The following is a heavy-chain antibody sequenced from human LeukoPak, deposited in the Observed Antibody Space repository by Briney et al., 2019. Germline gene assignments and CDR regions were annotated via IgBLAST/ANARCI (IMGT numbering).Heavy chain of an antibody. CDR1: GHTFTGYY. Sequence: ASVKVSCKASGHTFTGYYMLWVRQAPGQGLEWLGWINPNSGGTNYAQKFQGRVTMTRDTSISTAYMELSRLRSDDTAVYYCARDSDGMDVWGQGTTVTVSS. CDR2: INPNSGGT. J-gene: IGHJ6*02. CDR3: ARDSDGMDV. V-gene: IGHV1-2*02.